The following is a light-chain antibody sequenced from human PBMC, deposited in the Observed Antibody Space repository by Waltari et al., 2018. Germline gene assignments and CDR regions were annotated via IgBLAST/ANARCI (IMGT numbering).Light chain of an antibody. J-gene: IGKJ1*01. CDR1: QTVSSN. CDR3: QQYNHWPWT. V-gene: IGKV3-15*01. Sequence: MTQSPGTLSASPGERVTLSCRASQTVSSNLVWYKQIPGQPPRVLIYGTSTGANGVPARFSGSGSATEFTLTISSLQSEDFAVYFCQQYNHWPWTFGQGTKVEVK. CDR2: GTS.